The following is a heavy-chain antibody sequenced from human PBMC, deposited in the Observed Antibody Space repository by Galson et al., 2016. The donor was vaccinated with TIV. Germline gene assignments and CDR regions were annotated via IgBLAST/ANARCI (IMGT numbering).Heavy chain of an antibody. D-gene: IGHD2-2*01. CDR1: GLTVSANY. Sequence: SLRLSCAASGLTVSANYLNWVRQAPGKGLEWVSIVYGDDNTYYADSVKGRFTISRDNSKNTVYLGMNSLRAEDTAVYYCARDRHFCTSASCYLGYYYDYGMDVWGQGTTVTVSS. J-gene: IGHJ6*02. V-gene: IGHV3-53*01. CDR2: VYGDDNT. CDR3: ARDRHFCTSASCYLGYYYDYGMDV.